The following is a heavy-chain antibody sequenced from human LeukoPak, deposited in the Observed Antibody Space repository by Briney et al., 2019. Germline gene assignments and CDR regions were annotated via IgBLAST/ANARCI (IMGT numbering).Heavy chain of an antibody. CDR3: ARDAAVAGTKDY. CDR1: GFTFSDFY. J-gene: IGHJ4*02. Sequence: GGSLRLSCAASGFTFSDFYMSWIRQAPGKGLEWVSYISSSGNTKYYADSVKGRFTMSRDNAKNSLYLQMDSLRVEDTAVYYCARDAAVAGTKDYWGQGTLVTVSS. D-gene: IGHD6-19*01. CDR2: ISSSGNTK. V-gene: IGHV3-11*01.